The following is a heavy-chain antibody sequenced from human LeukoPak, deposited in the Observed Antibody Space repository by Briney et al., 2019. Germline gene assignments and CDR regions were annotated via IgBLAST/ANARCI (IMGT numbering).Heavy chain of an antibody. CDR1: GGSFSGYY. V-gene: IGHV4-34*01. D-gene: IGHD2-2*01. CDR3: ARGTLVVVPAAGDYYYGMDV. Sequence: PSETPSLTCAVYGGSFSGYYWSWIRQPPGKGLEWIGEINHSGSTNYNPSLKSRVTISVDTSKNQFSLKLSSVTAADTAVYYCARGTLVVVPAAGDYYYGMDVWGQGTTVTVSS. J-gene: IGHJ6*02. CDR2: INHSGST.